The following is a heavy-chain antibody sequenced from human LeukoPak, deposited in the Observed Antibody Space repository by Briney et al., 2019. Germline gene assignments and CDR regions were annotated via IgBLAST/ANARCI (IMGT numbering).Heavy chain of an antibody. CDR2: IKSKTDGGTT. Sequence: GGSLRLSCAASGFTFSNAWMSWVRQAPGKGLEWVGRIKSKTDGGTTDYAAPVKGRSTISRDDSKNTPYLQMNSPKTEDTAVYYCTTQAYGDFDYWGQGTLVTVSS. D-gene: IGHD4-17*01. CDR1: GFTFSNAW. CDR3: TTQAYGDFDY. V-gene: IGHV3-15*01. J-gene: IGHJ4*02.